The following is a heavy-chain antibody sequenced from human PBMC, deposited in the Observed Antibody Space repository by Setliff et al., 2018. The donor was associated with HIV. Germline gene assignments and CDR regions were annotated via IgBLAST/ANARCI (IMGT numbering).Heavy chain of an antibody. V-gene: IGHV4-4*02. Sequence: KTSETLSLTCAVSGVSISSRNWWSWVRQPPGKGLEWIGEINYSGNTNYNPSLKTRVTISVDKSKNQFFLNLKSVTAADTAVYFCARGEPPACRSGLLYWGQGMLVTVSS. CDR3: ARGEPPACRSGLLY. CDR1: GVSISSRNW. CDR2: INYSGNT. D-gene: IGHD3-22*01. J-gene: IGHJ4*02.